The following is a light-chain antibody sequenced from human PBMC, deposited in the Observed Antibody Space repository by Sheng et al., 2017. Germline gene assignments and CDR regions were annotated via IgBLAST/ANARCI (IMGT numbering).Light chain of an antibody. V-gene: IGKV3-20*01. CDR1: QSVSSY. J-gene: IGKJ3*01. CDR3: QQYGSSPR. Sequence: IVLTQSPATLSLSPGERATLSCRASQSVSSYLAWYQQKPGQAPRLLIYGASNRATGIPDRFSGSGSGRDFTLTISRLEPEDFAVYYCQQYGSSPRFGPGTKVDLK. CDR2: GAS.